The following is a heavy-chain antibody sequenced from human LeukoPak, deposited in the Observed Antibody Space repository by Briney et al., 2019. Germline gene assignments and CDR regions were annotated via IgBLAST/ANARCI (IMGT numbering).Heavy chain of an antibody. CDR3: ARPRYGSGSTQGFDP. J-gene: IGHJ5*02. Sequence: ASVKVSCKASGYTFSSYGISWVRQAPGQGLEWMGWINPNSGGTNYAQKFQGRVTMTRDTSISTAYMELSRLRSDDTAVYYCARPRYGSGSTQGFDPWGQGTLVTVSS. V-gene: IGHV1-2*02. CDR1: GYTFSSYG. CDR2: INPNSGGT. D-gene: IGHD3-10*01.